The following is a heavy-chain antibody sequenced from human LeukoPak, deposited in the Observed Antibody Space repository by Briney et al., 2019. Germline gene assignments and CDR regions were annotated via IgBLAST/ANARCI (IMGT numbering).Heavy chain of an antibody. V-gene: IGHV3-30*04. J-gene: IGHJ4*02. CDR2: ISYDGSNK. Sequence: PGGSLRLSCAASGFTFSSYAMHWVRQAPGKGLEWVAVISYDGSNKSYADSVKGRFTISRDNSKNTLYLQMNSLRAEDTAVYYCARGVEAILTYGTIDYWGQGTLVTVSS. CDR1: GFTFSSYA. CDR3: ARGVEAILTYGTIDY. D-gene: IGHD3-3*01.